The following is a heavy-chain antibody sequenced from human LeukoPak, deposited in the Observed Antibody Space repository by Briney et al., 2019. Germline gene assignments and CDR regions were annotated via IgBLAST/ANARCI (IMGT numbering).Heavy chain of an antibody. CDR1: GYTFTSYG. V-gene: IGHV1-18*01. CDR3: ARDGLLWFGELLFPPYYFDY. D-gene: IGHD3-10*01. J-gene: IGHJ4*02. Sequence: ASVKVSCKASGYTFTSYGISWVRQAPGQGLEWMGWISAYNGNTNYAQKLQGRVTMTTDTSTSTAYMELRSLRSDDTAVYYCARDGLLWFGELLFPPYYFDYWGQGTLVTVSS. CDR2: ISAYNGNT.